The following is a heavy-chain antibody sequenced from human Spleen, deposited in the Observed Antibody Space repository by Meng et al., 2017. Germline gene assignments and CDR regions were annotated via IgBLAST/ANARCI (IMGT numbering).Heavy chain of an antibody. CDR1: GGSISSTTYY. J-gene: IGHJ4*02. CDR2: IYYSGAT. D-gene: IGHD3/OR15-3a*01. V-gene: IGHV4-39*01. CDR3: ARWTGGREYLDY. Sequence: QVQLQDSGPGLVKPSETLSLTCTVSGGSISSTTYYWAWIRQPPGKGLDWIANIYYSGATYYNPSLKSRVTISQDTSKNQFSLRLNSVTAADTAVYYCARWTGGREYLDYWGQGTLVTVSS.